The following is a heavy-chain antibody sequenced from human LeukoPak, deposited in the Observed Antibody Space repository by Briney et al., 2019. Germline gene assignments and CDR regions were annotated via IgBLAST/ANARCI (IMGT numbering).Heavy chain of an antibody. CDR2: INHNEGS. D-gene: IGHD3-16*01. CDR1: GGSFSGYY. J-gene: IGHJ6*03. Sequence: PSETLSLTCAVYGGSFSGYYWTWIRQPPGKGLEWIGEINHNEGSRYNPSLKSRVTISLDTSKNQFSLRLSAVTATDTAVYYCAREEVERRGGYYYYCMDVWGKGTTVIVSS. V-gene: IGHV4-34*01. CDR3: AREEVERRGGYYYYCMDV.